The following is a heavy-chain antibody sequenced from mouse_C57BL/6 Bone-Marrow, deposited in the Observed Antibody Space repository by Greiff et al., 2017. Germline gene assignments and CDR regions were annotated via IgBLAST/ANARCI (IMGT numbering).Heavy chain of an antibody. D-gene: IGHD2-3*01. J-gene: IGHJ3*01. CDR1: GYTFTDYN. V-gene: IGHV1-22*01. Sequence: EVKLMESGPELVKPGASVKMSCKASGYTFTDYNMHWVKQSHGKSLEWIGYINPNNGGTSYNQKFKGKATLTVNKSSSTAYMELRSLTSEDSAVYYCVYDGYYVAYWGQGTLVTVSA. CDR2: INPNNGGT. CDR3: VYDGYYVAY.